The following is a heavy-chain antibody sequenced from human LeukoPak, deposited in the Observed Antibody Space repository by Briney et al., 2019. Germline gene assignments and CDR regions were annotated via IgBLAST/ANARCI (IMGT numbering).Heavy chain of an antibody. CDR1: DCTFTSYG. V-gene: IGHV1-18*01. CDR2: ISAYNGNT. CDR3: ARAHSGYDSLTFSDY. Sequence: ASVKVSCKASDCTFTSYGISWVRQAPGQGLEWMGWISAYNGNTNYAQKLQGRVTMTTDTSTSTAYMELRSLRSDDTAVYYCARAHSGYDSLTFSDYWGQGTLVTVSS. J-gene: IGHJ4*02. D-gene: IGHD5-12*01.